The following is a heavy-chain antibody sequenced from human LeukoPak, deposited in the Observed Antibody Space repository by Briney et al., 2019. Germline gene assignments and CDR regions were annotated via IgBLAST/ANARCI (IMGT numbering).Heavy chain of an antibody. V-gene: IGHV3-33*01. CDR1: GFTFSSYG. D-gene: IGHD2-2*02. Sequence: GRSLRLSCAASGFTFSSYGMHWVRQAPGKGLEWVAVIWYDGSNKYYADSVKGRFTISRDNSKNTLYLQMNSLRAEDTAVYYCASAQGYCSSTSCYNFRFDPWGQGTLVTVSS. CDR2: IWYDGSNK. CDR3: ASAQGYCSSTSCYNFRFDP. J-gene: IGHJ5*02.